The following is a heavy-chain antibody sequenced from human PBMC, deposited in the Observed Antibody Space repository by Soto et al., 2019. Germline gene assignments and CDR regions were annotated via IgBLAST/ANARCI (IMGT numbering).Heavy chain of an antibody. CDR1: GFAFTLYG. D-gene: IGHD3-3*01. V-gene: IGHV1-18*01. CDR3: AREGDRTIFPNWFDT. J-gene: IGHJ5*02. Sequence: ASVKVSCKASGFAFTLYGIHWLRQAPGQGLEWMGWISGYSGDTHYAQMLQDRVTMTTDTSTNTAYMELRNLSSDDTAVYYCAREGDRTIFPNWFDTWGQGTQVTVSS. CDR2: ISGYSGDT.